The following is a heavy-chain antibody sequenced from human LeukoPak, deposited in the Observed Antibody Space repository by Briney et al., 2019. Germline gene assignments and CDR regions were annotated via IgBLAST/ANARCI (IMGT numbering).Heavy chain of an antibody. CDR1: GGSISSYY. Sequence: SETLSLTCTVSGGSISSYYWSWIRQPPRGGLGWIGYIYYIGGSTYYNPSLNSRVTISVDTSKNQISLRLSSVTAADTALYYFAGGRFLKWPAPMDVGDKGTTVTVSS. CDR2: IYYIGGST. V-gene: IGHV4-59*01. D-gene: IGHD3-3*01. J-gene: IGHJ6*03. CDR3: AGGRFLKWPAPMDV.